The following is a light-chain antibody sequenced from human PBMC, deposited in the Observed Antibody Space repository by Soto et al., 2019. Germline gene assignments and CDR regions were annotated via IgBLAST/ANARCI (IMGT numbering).Light chain of an antibody. J-gene: IGLJ2*01. V-gene: IGLV2-14*03. Sequence: QSALTQPASVSGSPGQSITISCTGTSNDVGGYNYVSWYQQHPGKAPRLLLFDVSRRPSGISNRFSGSKSGNTASLTISGLQTEDEADYYCSPYRSSSTSVLFGGGTKLTVL. CDR1: SNDVGGYNY. CDR2: DVS. CDR3: SPYRSSSTSVL.